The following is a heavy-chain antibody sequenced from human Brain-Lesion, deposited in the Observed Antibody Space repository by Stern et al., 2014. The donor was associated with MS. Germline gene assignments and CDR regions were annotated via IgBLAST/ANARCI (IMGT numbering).Heavy chain of an antibody. CDR2: IFNRGST. V-gene: IGHV4-61*02. CDR1: GGSISSGGYY. CDR3: ARGRVVPGFQYYATDV. J-gene: IGHJ6*02. Sequence: VQLVESGPGLVKPSQTLSLSCTVSGGSISSGGYYWSWIRQPPGKGLEWIGRIFNRGSTRYNPSLQSRVTISIDTSKNQFSLRLNSMTAADTAVYYCARGRVVPGFQYYATDVWGQGTTVIVSS. D-gene: IGHD2-2*01.